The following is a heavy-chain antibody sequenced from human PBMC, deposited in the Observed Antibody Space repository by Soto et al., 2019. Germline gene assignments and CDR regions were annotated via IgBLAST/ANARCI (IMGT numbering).Heavy chain of an antibody. J-gene: IGHJ4*02. CDR3: ARGYGDYVKNDY. CDR1: GGSSRSYY. Sequence: LETLSLTCTVSGGSSRSYYWSWIRQPPGKGLEWIGYIYYSGYTNYNPSLKSRVTISVDTSKNQFSLKLSSVTAADTAVYYCARGYGDYVKNDYWGQGTLVTVSS. CDR2: IYYSGYT. D-gene: IGHD5-12*01. V-gene: IGHV4-59*01.